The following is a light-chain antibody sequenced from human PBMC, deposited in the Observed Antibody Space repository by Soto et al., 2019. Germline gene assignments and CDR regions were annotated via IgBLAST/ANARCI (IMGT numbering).Light chain of an antibody. Sequence: QSVLTQPPSASGTSGQRVTISCSGSSSNIGSNYVYWYQQLPGTAPKLLIYRNNQRPSGVPDRFSGSKSGTSASLAISGLRSEDEADYYCAAWDDSLSGVFGGGTKVTVL. CDR3: AAWDDSLSGV. J-gene: IGLJ2*01. CDR2: RNN. V-gene: IGLV1-47*01. CDR1: SSNIGSNY.